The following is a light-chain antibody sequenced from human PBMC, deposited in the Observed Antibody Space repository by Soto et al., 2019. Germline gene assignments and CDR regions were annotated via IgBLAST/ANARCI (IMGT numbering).Light chain of an antibody. CDR3: ATWDGSLPGEV. CDR1: SSNIGGNS. CDR2: DDD. J-gene: IGLJ2*01. V-gene: IGLV1-51*01. Sequence: QSVMSQPPSVSAAPGQRVTISCSGSSSNIGGNSVSWYQQLPGTAPKLLIYDDDQRPSGIPDRFSGSKSGTSGTLDITGLQTGDEADYYCATWDGSLPGEVFGGGTKLTVL.